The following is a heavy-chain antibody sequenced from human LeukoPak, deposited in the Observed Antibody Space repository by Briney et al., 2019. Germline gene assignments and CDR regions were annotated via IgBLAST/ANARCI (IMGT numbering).Heavy chain of an antibody. V-gene: IGHV3-11*05. CDR3: VRGSGYFDI. Sequence: PGRSLRLSCAASGFTFSDYYMSWIRQAPGRGLEWVSYISKNGDHTNYADSLKGRFTTSRDNDKNSVYLQISSLRAEDAALYYCVRGSGYFDIWGRGTRVTVTS. CDR1: GFTFSDYY. J-gene: IGHJ2*01. CDR2: ISKNGDHT.